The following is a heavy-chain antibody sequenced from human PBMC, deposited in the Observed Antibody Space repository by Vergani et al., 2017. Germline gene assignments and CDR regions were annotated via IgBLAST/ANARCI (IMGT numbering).Heavy chain of an antibody. V-gene: IGHV4-39*01. D-gene: IGHD3-3*01. Sequence: QLQLQESGPGLVKPSETLPLTCTVSGGSISSSSYYWGWIRQPPGNGLEWIGSIHYSGSTYYNPSLKSRVTISVDKSKNQFSLRLSSVTAADTAVYYCARHVRYCDFWSGYHTDYYYGMDVWGQGTTVTVSS. CDR3: ARHVRYCDFWSGYHTDYYYGMDV. CDR2: IHYSGST. CDR1: GGSISSSSYY. J-gene: IGHJ6*02.